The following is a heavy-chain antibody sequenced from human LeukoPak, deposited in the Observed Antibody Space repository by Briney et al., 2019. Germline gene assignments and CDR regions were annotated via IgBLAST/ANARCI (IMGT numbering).Heavy chain of an antibody. Sequence: GASVKVSCKASGYTFTSYYMHWVRQAPGQGLEWMGIINPSGGSTSYAQKFQGRVSMTADTSTSTAYMELRSLRSDDTAVYYCARSGRGTYYYFDYWGQGTLVTVSS. CDR3: ARSGRGTYYYFDY. CDR1: GYTFTSYY. J-gene: IGHJ4*02. V-gene: IGHV1-46*01. D-gene: IGHD1-26*01. CDR2: INPSGGST.